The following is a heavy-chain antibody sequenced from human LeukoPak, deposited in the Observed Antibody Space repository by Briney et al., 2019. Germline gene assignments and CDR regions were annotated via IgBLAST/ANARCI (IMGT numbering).Heavy chain of an antibody. CDR2: IIPIFGTA. CDR3: ARDLGEGYYYDSSALDY. Sequence: ASVKVSCKASGGTFSSYAISWVRQAPGQGLEWMGGIIPIFGTANYAQKFQGRVTITADESTSTAYMELSSLRSEDTAVYYCARDLGEGYYYDSSALDYWGQGTLVTVSS. D-gene: IGHD3-22*01. J-gene: IGHJ4*02. V-gene: IGHV1-69*13. CDR1: GGTFSSYA.